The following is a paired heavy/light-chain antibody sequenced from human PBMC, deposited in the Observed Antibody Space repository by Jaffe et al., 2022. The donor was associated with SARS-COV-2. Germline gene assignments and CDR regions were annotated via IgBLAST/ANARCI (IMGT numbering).Light chain of an antibody. CDR1: QSISSR. V-gene: IGKV3-15*01. J-gene: IGKJ2*01. Sequence: EIVMTQSPATLSVSPGERATLSCRASQSISSRLAWYQQKPGQAPRLLIYDASTRATGIPARFSGSGSGTEFTLTIGSLQSEDFAVYYCFHYSTGPPYTFGQGTKVDIK. CDR3: FHYSTGPPYT. CDR2: DAS.
Heavy chain of an antibody. V-gene: IGHV3-7*03. CDR1: GFNFRNSW. D-gene: IGHD6-19*01. CDR2: IKEDGSER. CDR3: ARGKGWTDY. Sequence: EGQLVESGGGLVQRGGSLRLSCAASGFNFRNSWMTWVRQAPGKGLEWVANIKEDGSERYYADSLKGRFAISRDNAENSLGLQIHSLTDDDTAVYYCARGKGWTDYWGRGTLVTVSS. J-gene: IGHJ4*02.